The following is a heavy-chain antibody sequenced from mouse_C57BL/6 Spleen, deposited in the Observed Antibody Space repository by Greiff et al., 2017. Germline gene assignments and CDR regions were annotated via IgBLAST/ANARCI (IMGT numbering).Heavy chain of an antibody. CDR3: AREGEKIYDYDETWFAY. CDR1: GYTFTDYN. D-gene: IGHD2-4*01. CDR2: INPNNGGT. Sequence: EVQLQESGPELVKPGASVKMSCKASGYTFTDYNMHWVKQSHGKSLAWIGYINPNNGGTSYNQKFKGKATLTVNKSSSTADMELRSLTSEDSAVYYCAREGEKIYDYDETWFAYWGQGTLVTVSA. V-gene: IGHV1-22*01. J-gene: IGHJ3*01.